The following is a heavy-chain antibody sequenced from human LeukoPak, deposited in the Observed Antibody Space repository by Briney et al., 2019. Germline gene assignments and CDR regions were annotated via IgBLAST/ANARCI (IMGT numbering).Heavy chain of an antibody. CDR2: IYTSGST. Sequence: PSETLSLTCTVSGGSISSYYWSWIRQPAGRGLEWIGRIYTSGSTNYNPSLKSRVTMSVDTSKNQFSLKLSSVTAADTAVYYCARTYYDFWSGYYYFDYWGQGTLVTVSS. CDR1: GGSISSYY. D-gene: IGHD3-3*01. V-gene: IGHV4-4*07. CDR3: ARTYYDFWSGYYYFDY. J-gene: IGHJ4*02.